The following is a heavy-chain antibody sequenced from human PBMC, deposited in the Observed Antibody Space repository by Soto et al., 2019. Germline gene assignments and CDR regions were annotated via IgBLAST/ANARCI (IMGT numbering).Heavy chain of an antibody. J-gene: IGHJ4*02. CDR1: GYTFTSNA. CDR3: ARDGTMIVASSLDY. V-gene: IGHV1-3*04. D-gene: IGHD3-22*01. Sequence: QVQLVQSGAEVKKPGASVKVSCKASGYTFTSNAIHWVRQAPGQRLEWMGWITTGNGNRKYSQKFQGRVTMTRDTSASTAYMELSSLRSEDTAVYYCARDGTMIVASSLDYWGQGTLVTVSS. CDR2: ITTGNGNR.